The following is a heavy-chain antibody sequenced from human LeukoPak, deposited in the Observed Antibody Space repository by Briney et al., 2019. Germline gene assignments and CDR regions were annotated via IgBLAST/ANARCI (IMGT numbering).Heavy chain of an antibody. CDR2: ISSDGSRT. V-gene: IGHV3-74*01. CDR3: AKVVGIDAFDI. D-gene: IGHD1-26*01. CDR1: GFTSSNYW. J-gene: IGHJ3*02. Sequence: GGSLRLSCAASGFTSSNYWMHWVRQAPGKGLVWVSRISSDGSRTNYADSVKGRFTISRDNAKNTLYLQMNSLRPEDTAVYYCAKVVGIDAFDIWGQGTMVTVSS.